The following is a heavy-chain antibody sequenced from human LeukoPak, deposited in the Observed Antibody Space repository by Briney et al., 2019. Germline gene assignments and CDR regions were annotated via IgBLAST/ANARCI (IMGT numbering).Heavy chain of an antibody. D-gene: IGHD2-2*01. V-gene: IGHV1-8*03. J-gene: IGHJ6*03. Sequence: ASVKVSCKASGYTFTSYDINLVRQAPGPGLEWMGWINPNSGNTGYAQKVQGRVTITRNTSISTAYMELSSLRSEDTAVYYCARALPAAMRYYYYYRDVWGKGTTVTVSS. CDR2: INPNSGNT. CDR1: GYTFTSYD. CDR3: ARALPAAMRYYYYYRDV.